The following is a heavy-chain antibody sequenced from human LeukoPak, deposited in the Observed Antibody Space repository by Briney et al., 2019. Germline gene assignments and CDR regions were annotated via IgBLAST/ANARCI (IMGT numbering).Heavy chain of an antibody. Sequence: SETLSLTCTVSGGSISSSSYYWGWIRKPPGKGLEWIGSIYYSGSTYYNPSLKSRVTISVDTSKNQSSLKLSSVTAADTAVYYCARVAYHYGSGSSYMDVWGKGTTVTVSS. D-gene: IGHD3-10*01. CDR2: IYYSGST. CDR3: ARVAYHYGSGSSYMDV. J-gene: IGHJ6*03. V-gene: IGHV4-39*07. CDR1: GGSISSSSYY.